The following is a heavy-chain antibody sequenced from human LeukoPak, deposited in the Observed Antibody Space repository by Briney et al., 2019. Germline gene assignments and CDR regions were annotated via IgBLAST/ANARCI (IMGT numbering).Heavy chain of an antibody. CDR2: INSNGITT. J-gene: IGHJ4*02. Sequence: GGSLRLSCAASGFIFSSYWIHWVRQAPGKGLVWVSRINSNGITTNYADSVKGRFTIFRDNAKNTLYLQMNSLRVEATAVYYCARAGSYRFDYWGQGTLVTVSS. CDR3: ARAGSYRFDY. D-gene: IGHD3-16*02. V-gene: IGHV3-74*01. CDR1: GFIFSSYW.